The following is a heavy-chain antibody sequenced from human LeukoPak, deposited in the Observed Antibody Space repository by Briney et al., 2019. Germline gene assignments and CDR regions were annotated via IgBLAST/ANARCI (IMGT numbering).Heavy chain of an antibody. Sequence: GASVKVSCKASGGTFSSYAISWVRQAPGQGLEWMGGIIPIFGTANYAQKFQGRVTITADESTSTAYMELSSLRSEDTAVYYCARGLPCTNGVCYTLDYWGQGTLVTVSS. CDR3: ARGLPCTNGVCYTLDY. D-gene: IGHD2-8*01. CDR2: IIPIFGTA. J-gene: IGHJ4*02. CDR1: GGTFSSYA. V-gene: IGHV1-69*13.